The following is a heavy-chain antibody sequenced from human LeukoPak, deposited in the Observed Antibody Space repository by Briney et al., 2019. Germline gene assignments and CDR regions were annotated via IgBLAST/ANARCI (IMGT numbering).Heavy chain of an antibody. Sequence: GGSLRLSCVASGFTFSSFAMSWVRQAPGKGLEWVSGISVSGGSTYYADSVRGRFTISRDNSKNTLFLQMNSLRGEDTAVYYCANGYHSGSYSALWGQGTLVTVSS. CDR3: ANGYHSGSYSAL. V-gene: IGHV3-23*01. J-gene: IGHJ4*02. CDR1: GFTFSSFA. D-gene: IGHD3-10*01. CDR2: ISVSGGST.